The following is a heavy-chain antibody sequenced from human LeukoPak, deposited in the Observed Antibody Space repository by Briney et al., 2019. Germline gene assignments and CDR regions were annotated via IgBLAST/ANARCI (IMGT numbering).Heavy chain of an antibody. J-gene: IGHJ6*03. V-gene: IGHV4-59*01. CDR3: ARGTTVYYYYYYYMDV. D-gene: IGHD4-17*01. CDR1: GGSISSYY. CDR2: IYYSGST. Sequence: SETLSLTSTVSGGSISSYYWSWIRQPPGKGLEWIGYIYYSGSTNYNPSLKSRVTISVDTSKNQFSLKLSSVTAADTAMYYCARGTTVYYYYYYYMDVWGKGTTVTISS.